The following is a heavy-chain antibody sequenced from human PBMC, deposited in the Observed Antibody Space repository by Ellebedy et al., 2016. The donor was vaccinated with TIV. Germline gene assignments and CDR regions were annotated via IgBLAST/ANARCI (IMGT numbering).Heavy chain of an antibody. V-gene: IGHV3-23*01. CDR2: ISGDGVST. CDR3: AKGSSSGFNYDRVGFQY. J-gene: IGHJ4*02. CDR1: GFTFGSFA. D-gene: IGHD3-22*01. Sequence: GGSLRLSCAASGFTFGSFAMHWVRQAPGKGLEWLSVISGDGVSTYSAASVKGRFNITRDNFKNTLFLQVNRLRAEDTAVYYCAKGSSSGFNYDRVGFQYWGQGTLVTVSS.